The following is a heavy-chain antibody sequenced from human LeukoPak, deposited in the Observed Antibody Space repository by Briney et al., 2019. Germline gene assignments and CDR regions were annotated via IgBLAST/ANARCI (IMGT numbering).Heavy chain of an antibody. J-gene: IGHJ6*02. Sequence: ASVKVSCKASGYTFTSYGISWVRQAPGQGLEWMGWISAYNGNTNYAQKLQGRVTMTTDTSTSTAYMELRSLRSDDTAVYYCARDQIMDQPLYGDYYYGMDVWGQGTTVTVSS. D-gene: IGHD2-2*02. V-gene: IGHV1-18*01. CDR3: ARDQIMDQPLYGDYYYGMDV. CDR2: ISAYNGNT. CDR1: GYTFTSYG.